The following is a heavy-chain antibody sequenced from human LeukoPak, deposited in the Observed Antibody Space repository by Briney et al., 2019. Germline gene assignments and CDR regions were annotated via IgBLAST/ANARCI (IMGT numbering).Heavy chain of an antibody. CDR3: ARDSTSNEGFDY. V-gene: IGHV4-4*02. CDR1: GGSISSSNW. Sequence: SGTLSLTCAVSGGSISSSNWWSWVRQPPGKGLEWIGEIYHSGSTNYNPSLKSRVTISVDTSKNQFSLKLSSVTAADTAVYYCARDSTSNEGFDYWGQGTLVTVSS. CDR2: IYHSGST. J-gene: IGHJ4*02. D-gene: IGHD2-2*01.